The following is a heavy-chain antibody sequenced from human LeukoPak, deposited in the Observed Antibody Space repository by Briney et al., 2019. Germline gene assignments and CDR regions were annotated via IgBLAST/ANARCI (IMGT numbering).Heavy chain of an antibody. D-gene: IGHD3-10*01. CDR3: ARHLLWFGELSGGFDY. J-gene: IGHJ4*02. CDR2: ISGSGGST. V-gene: IGHV3-23*01. Sequence: PGGSLRLSCAASEFTFSSYAMSWVRQAPGKGLEWVSAISGSGGSTYYADSVKGRFTISRDNSRNTLYLQMNSLRAEDTAVYYCARHLLWFGELSGGFDYWGQGTLVTVSS. CDR1: EFTFSSYA.